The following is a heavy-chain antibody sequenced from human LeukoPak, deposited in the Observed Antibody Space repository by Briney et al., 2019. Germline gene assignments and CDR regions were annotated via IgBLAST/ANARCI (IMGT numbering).Heavy chain of an antibody. V-gene: IGHV3-7*01. CDR3: ARDRGGAYDFWSGYYTGYFDY. D-gene: IGHD3-3*01. J-gene: IGHJ4*02. Sequence: GGSLRLSCAASGFTFSSYWMTWVRQAPGKGLEWVANINQGGTEKYYVDSVKGRFTVSRDNAKNSLDLRMNSLRAEDTAVYYCARDRGGAYDFWSGYYTGYFDYWGQGTLVPVSS. CDR2: INQGGTEK. CDR1: GFTFSSYW.